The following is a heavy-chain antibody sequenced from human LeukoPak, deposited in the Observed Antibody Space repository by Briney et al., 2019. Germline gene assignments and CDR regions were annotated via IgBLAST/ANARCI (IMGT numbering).Heavy chain of an antibody. J-gene: IGHJ3*02. CDR2: IYYSGST. V-gene: IGHV4-39*07. CDR3: ARGGELERPYDAFDI. Sequence: SETLSLTCTVSGGSISSSSYYWGWIRQPPGKGLEWIGSIYYSGSTYYNPSLKSRVTISVDTSKNQFSLKLSSVTAADTAVYYCARGGELERPYDAFDIWGQGTMVTVSS. D-gene: IGHD1-1*01. CDR1: GGSISSSSYY.